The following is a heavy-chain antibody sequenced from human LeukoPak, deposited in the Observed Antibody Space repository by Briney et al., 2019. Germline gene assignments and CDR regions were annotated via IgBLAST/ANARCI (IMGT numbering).Heavy chain of an antibody. D-gene: IGHD1-1*01. CDR1: GYTLTSYD. V-gene: IGHV1-8*01. Sequence: GASVKVSCKASGYTLTSYDINWVRQAPGQGLEWMGWMKPNSGRTGYAQNFQGRITITRNTSISTAYMELRRLRSEDTAVYYCTRETASRYFDSWGQGTPGTLSS. CDR2: MKPNSGRT. CDR3: TRETASRYFDS. J-gene: IGHJ4*02.